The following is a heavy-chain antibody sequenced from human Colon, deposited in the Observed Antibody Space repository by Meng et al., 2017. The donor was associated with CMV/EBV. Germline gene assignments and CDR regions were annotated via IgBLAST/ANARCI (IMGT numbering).Heavy chain of an antibody. D-gene: IGHD6-13*01. CDR1: GYSFSRYW. CDR2: IFPDDSNT. V-gene: IGHV5-51*01. Sequence: KVSCKASGYSFSRYWIGWVRQMPGKGLEWMGIIFPDDSNTRYSPSFEGQVTISADKSITTAYLQWSSLKASDTAVYYCARRPMSSSPAGGMDVWGQGTTVTVSS. J-gene: IGHJ6*02. CDR3: ARRPMSSSPAGGMDV.